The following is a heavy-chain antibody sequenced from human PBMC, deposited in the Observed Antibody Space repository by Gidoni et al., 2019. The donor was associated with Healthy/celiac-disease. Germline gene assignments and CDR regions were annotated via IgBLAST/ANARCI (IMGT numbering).Heavy chain of an antibody. CDR3: ARDLGIVVVPAADGYGMDV. Sequence: QVQLVQSGAEVKKPGSSVKVSCKASGGTFSSYAISWVRQAPGQGLEWMGGIIPIFGTANYAQKFQGRVTITADESTSTAYMELSSLRSEDTAVYYCARDLGIVVVPAADGYGMDVWGQGTTVTVSS. CDR2: IIPIFGTA. J-gene: IGHJ6*02. CDR1: GGTFSSYA. V-gene: IGHV1-69*01. D-gene: IGHD2-2*03.